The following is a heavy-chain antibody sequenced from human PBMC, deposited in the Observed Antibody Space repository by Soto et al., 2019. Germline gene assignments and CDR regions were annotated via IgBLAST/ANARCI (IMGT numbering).Heavy chain of an antibody. CDR2: INHSGST. D-gene: IGHD3-10*01. V-gene: IGHV4-34*01. Sequence: SETLSLTXAVYGGSFSGYYWSWIRQPPGKGLEWIGEINHSGSTNYNPSLKSRVTISVDTSKNQFSLKLSSVTAADTAVYYCARDQQRFYGSGKRHYGMDVWGQGTTVTVSS. J-gene: IGHJ6*02. CDR3: ARDQQRFYGSGKRHYGMDV. CDR1: GGSFSGYY.